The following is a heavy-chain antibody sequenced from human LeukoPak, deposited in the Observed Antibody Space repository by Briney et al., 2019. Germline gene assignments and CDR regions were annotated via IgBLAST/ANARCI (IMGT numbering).Heavy chain of an antibody. J-gene: IGHJ4*02. CDR3: ARVTGYMIEDYFDY. CDR1: GGSIRSSNYY. CDR2: IYYSGST. D-gene: IGHD3-22*01. Sequence: PSETLSLTCTVSGGSIRSSNYYWGWIRQPPGKGLQWIGGIYYSGSTYYNPSLKSRVTISVDTSKNQFSLKLSSVTAADTAVYYCARVTGYMIEDYFDYWGQGTLVTVSS. V-gene: IGHV4-39*07.